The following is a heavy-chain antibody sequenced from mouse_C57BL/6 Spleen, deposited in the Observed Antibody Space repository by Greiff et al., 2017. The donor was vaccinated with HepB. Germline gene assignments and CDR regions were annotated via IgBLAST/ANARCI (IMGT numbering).Heavy chain of an antibody. D-gene: IGHD3-1*01. V-gene: IGHV14-4*01. CDR1: GFNIKDDY. J-gene: IGHJ3*01. CDR2: IDPENGDT. CDR3: TTGGSWFAY. Sequence: EVQLQQSGAELVRPGASVKLSCTASGFNIKDDYMHWVKQRPEQGLEWIGWIDPENGDTEYASKFQGKATITADTSSNTAYLQLSSLTSEDTAVYYCTTGGSWFAYWGQGTRVTVSA.